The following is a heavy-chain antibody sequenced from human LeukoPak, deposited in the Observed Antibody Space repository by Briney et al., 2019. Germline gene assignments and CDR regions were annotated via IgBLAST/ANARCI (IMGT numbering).Heavy chain of an antibody. Sequence: NPGSSLTPSCAASGFTFSSHAMHWVRQAPGKGLEWVTFISYDASTKYYADSVKGRFTISRDNSKNTLYLQMNSLRPEDTALYYCARDLSYYYSSDYWGQGTLVTVSS. CDR2: ISYDASTK. V-gene: IGHV3-30-3*01. J-gene: IGHJ4*02. D-gene: IGHD3-10*01. CDR3: ARDLSYYYSSDY. CDR1: GFTFSSHA.